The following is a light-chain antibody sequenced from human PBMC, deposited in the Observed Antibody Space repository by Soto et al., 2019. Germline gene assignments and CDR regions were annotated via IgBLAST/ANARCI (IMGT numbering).Light chain of an antibody. V-gene: IGKV1-6*01. J-gene: IGKJ1*01. CDR2: AAS. CDR3: LIEFRYLWA. Sequence: AIQLTQSPSSLSASVGDRVTITCRASQAIRTALGWYQQKPGKVPKLLIYAASTLQSGVPSRFSGSGSGTDFTLTISSLQPEDFANYYCLIEFRYLWAFGQGTKVDIK. CDR1: QAIRTA.